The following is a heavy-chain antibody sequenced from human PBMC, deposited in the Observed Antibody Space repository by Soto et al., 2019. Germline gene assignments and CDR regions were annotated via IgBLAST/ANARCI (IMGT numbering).Heavy chain of an antibody. CDR3: ASYSRGGAARRPTFYY. CDR1: GFTLGSLE. J-gene: IGHJ4*02. D-gene: IGHD6-6*01. V-gene: IGHV3-48*03. Sequence: GESLTLSRLGSGFTLGSLEMNWVRPTPGEGIEWLSYIGRMGETLYYADSVKGRFTISRDNAKSSLILQMTGLRDEDTGIYYCASYSRGGAARRPTFYYWGRGTLVTVSS. CDR2: IGRMGETL.